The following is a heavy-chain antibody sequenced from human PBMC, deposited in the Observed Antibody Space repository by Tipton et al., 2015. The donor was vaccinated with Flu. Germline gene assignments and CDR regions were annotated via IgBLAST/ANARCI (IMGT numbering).Heavy chain of an antibody. CDR1: GCSISSYY. CDR3: ARSIRYRFDS. Sequence: TLSLTCTVCGCSISSYYWSWIRQTPGKGLEWIGYIYYSGSTNYNPSLKRRVTISVDTSKNQFSLRLSSVTAADTAVYYCARSIRYRFDSWGQGTLVTVSS. D-gene: IGHD3-16*02. J-gene: IGHJ4*02. V-gene: IGHV4-59*01. CDR2: IYYSGST.